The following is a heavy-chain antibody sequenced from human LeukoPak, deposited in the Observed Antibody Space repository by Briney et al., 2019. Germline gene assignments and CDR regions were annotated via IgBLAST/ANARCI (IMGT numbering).Heavy chain of an antibody. Sequence: PGGSLRLSCTASGFTFSIYWMHWVRQAPGKGPVWVSRINSDGSSTTYADSVKGRFTISRDNAKNTLYLQMNSLRAEDTAVYYCARGYSGYEGFDSWGQGTLVTVSS. CDR1: GFTFSIYW. D-gene: IGHD5-12*01. CDR2: INSDGSST. CDR3: ARGYSGYEGFDS. V-gene: IGHV3-74*01. J-gene: IGHJ4*02.